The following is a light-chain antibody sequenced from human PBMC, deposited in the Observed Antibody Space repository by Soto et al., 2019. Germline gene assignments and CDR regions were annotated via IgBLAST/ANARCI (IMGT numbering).Light chain of an antibody. J-gene: IGKJ5*01. Sequence: DIQLTQSPSSLSASVGDRVTITCRASQSISNFLNWYQQKPGQAPKLLIPSASNVQSGVPSRISGSGSGTDFTLTISSLQPEDFATYYCQQANSFPITFGQGTRLEIK. CDR2: SAS. CDR3: QQANSFPIT. V-gene: IGKV1-12*01. CDR1: QSISNF.